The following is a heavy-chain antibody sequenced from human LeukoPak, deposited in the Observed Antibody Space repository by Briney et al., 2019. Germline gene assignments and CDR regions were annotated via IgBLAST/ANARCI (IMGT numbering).Heavy chain of an antibody. D-gene: IGHD5-12*01. CDR2: IIPIFGTA. Sequence: SVKVSCKASGGTFSSYAISWVRQAPGQGLDWMGRIIPIFGTANYAQKFQGRVTITADKSTSTAYMELSSMRAEDRAVYYCARGGIVATIPFDYWGQGTLVTVSS. V-gene: IGHV1-69*06. CDR3: ARGGIVATIPFDY. CDR1: GGTFSSYA. J-gene: IGHJ4*02.